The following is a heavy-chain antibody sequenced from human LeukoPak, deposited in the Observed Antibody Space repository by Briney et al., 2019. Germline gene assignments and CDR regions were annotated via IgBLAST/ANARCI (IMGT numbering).Heavy chain of an antibody. CDR3: ARRTPQPRPKLVVLVAGTRGNWFDP. D-gene: IGHD6-19*01. V-gene: IGHV4-59*12. CDR1: GGSMNGYY. CDR2: IYSSGST. Sequence: PSETLSLTCNVSGGSMNGYYWSWIRQPPGKGLQWIGYIYSSGSTNYNTSLKSRVTLSVDTSKNQFSLKLSSVTAADTAVYYCARRTPQPRPKLVVLVAGTRGNWFDPWGQGTLVTVSS. J-gene: IGHJ5*02.